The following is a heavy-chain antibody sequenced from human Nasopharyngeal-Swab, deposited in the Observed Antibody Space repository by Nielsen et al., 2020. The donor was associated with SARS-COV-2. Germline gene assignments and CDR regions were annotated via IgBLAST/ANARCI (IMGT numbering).Heavy chain of an antibody. Sequence: GGSLTLSCKGSGYSFSSYWTGWVRHMPGKGLEWMGIMYPRDSDTRYSPSFQGQVTISADKSISTAYLQWSSLKASATAMYYCATAYNGNYYWDYWGQGTLVTVSP. CDR3: ATAYNGNYYWDY. CDR2: MYPRDSDT. J-gene: IGHJ4*02. CDR1: GYSFSSYW. V-gene: IGHV5-51*01. D-gene: IGHD1-7*01.